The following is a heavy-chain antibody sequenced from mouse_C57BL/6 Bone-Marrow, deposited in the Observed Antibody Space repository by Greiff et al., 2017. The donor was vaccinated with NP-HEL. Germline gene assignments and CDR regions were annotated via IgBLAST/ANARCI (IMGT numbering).Heavy chain of an antibody. J-gene: IGHJ2*01. D-gene: IGHD1-1*01. V-gene: IGHV1-82*01. Sequence: VKLMESGPELVKPGASVKISCKASGYAFSSSWMNWVKQRPGKGLEWIGRIYPGDGDTNYNGKFKGKATLTADKSSSTAYMQLRSLTAEDSAVYFCASHYYGSSLLDYWGQGTTLTVSS. CDR3: ASHYYGSSLLDY. CDR1: GYAFSSSW. CDR2: IYPGDGDT.